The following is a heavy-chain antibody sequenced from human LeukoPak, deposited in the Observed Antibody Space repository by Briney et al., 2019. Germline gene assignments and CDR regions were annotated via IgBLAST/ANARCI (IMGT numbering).Heavy chain of an antibody. CDR2: IYYSGST. CDR3: VTFPSAPEDY. J-gene: IGHJ4*02. CDR1: GGSISSYY. V-gene: IGHV4-59*12. Sequence: SETLSLTCTVSGGSISSYYWSWIRQPPGKGLEWIGYIYYSGSTNYNPSLKSRVTISVDTSKNQFSLKLSSVTAADTAVYYCVTFPSAPEDYWGQGTLVTVSS.